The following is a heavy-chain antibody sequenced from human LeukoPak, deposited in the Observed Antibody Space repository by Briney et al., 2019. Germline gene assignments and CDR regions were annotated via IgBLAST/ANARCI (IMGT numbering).Heavy chain of an antibody. D-gene: IGHD2-15*01. V-gene: IGHV4-39*07. CDR3: ARGAASYAFDI. Sequence: SETLSLTCTVSGGSISSSSYYWGWIRQPPGKGLEWIGSIYYTGNTEYNPSLKSRVTTSVDTSKNQFSLTLTSLTAADTAVYYCARGAASYAFDIWGQGTMVTVSS. CDR1: GGSISSSSYY. CDR2: IYYTGNT. J-gene: IGHJ3*02.